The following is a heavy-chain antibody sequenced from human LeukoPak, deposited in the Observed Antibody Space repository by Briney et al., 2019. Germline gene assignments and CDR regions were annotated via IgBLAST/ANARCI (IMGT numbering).Heavy chain of an antibody. V-gene: IGHV4-39*07. CDR1: RGSVSSSTYY. J-gene: IGHJ5*02. Sequence: NPSETLSLTCTVSRGSVSSSTYYWSWVRQPPGKGLEWIASIYYTGSTYYNPSLKSRVTISVDTSKNQFSLKLSSVTAADTAVYYCARDLPPIAAASGHGDWFDPWGQGTLVTVSS. CDR3: ARDLPPIAAASGHGDWFDP. CDR2: IYYTGST. D-gene: IGHD6-13*01.